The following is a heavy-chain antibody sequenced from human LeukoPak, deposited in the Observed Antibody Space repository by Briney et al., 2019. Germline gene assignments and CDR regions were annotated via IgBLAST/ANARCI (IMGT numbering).Heavy chain of an antibody. V-gene: IGHV3-23*01. CDR2: IGGSGGRT. D-gene: IGHD6-19*01. J-gene: IGHJ5*02. CDR1: GFTFSSYA. CDR3: AKDLQWLADPPDNWFDP. Sequence: GGSLRLSCAASGFTFSSYAMSWVRQAPGKGLEWVSAIGGSGGRTYYADSVKGRFTISRDNSKNTLYLQMNSLRAEDTAVYYCAKDLQWLADPPDNWFDPWGQGTLVTVSS.